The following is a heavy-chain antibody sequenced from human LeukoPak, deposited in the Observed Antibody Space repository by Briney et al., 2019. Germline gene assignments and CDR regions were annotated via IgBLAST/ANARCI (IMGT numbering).Heavy chain of an antibody. Sequence: PGGSLRLSCAASGFTFSSYAMSWVRQAPGKGLEWVSAISGSGGSTYYADAVKGRVTISRDNSKNTLYLQMNSLRAEDTAVYYCAKELECSGGSCYSYWVDYWGQGTLVTVSS. D-gene: IGHD2-15*01. CDR2: ISGSGGST. CDR3: AKELECSGGSCYSYWVDY. V-gene: IGHV3-23*01. J-gene: IGHJ4*02. CDR1: GFTFSSYA.